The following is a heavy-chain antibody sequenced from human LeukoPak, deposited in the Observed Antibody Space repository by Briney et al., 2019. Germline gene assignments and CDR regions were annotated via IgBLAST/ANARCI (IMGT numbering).Heavy chain of an antibody. D-gene: IGHD6-13*01. J-gene: IGHJ4*02. CDR3: ARHWYRDHYYFDH. CDR2: IYSGGTT. CDR1: GFTVSGNY. V-gene: IGHV3-66*04. Sequence: GGSLRLSCAASGFTVSGNYMTWVRQAPGKGLEWVSIIYSGGTTYYADFVKGRFTISRDNSKNTLYLQMNSLRAEDTAVYYCARHWYRDHYYFDHWGQGTLVTVSS.